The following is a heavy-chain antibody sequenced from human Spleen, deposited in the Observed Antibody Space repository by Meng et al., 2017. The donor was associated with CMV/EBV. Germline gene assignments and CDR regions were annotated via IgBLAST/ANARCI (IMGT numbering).Heavy chain of an antibody. CDR1: GGTRNCYA. J-gene: IGHJ5*02. V-gene: IGHV1-69*05. D-gene: IGHD3-10*01. CDR2: NSPSSARG. Sequence: SGGTRNCYASSGVRQAHGQRLEGMGMNSPSSARGHYAQRFQGRLTINTDEYRTTFYMELRKLRSDDTAVYYCARDRGRGNPDFNWFDPWGQGTLVTVSS. CDR3: ARDRGRGNPDFNWFDP.